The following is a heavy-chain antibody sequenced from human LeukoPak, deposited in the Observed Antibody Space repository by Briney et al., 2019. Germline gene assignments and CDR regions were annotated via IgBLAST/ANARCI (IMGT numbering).Heavy chain of an antibody. Sequence: PGGSLRLSCAASGFTLSSYAMGWVRQAPGKGLEWVSGISGSGGSTNYADSVKGRFTISRDNSKNTLYLQMNSLRAEDTAVYYCAKDRYCSGGSCYPAYLQHWGQGTLVTVSS. CDR3: AKDRYCSGGSCYPAYLQH. CDR1: GFTLSSYA. V-gene: IGHV3-23*01. D-gene: IGHD2-15*01. J-gene: IGHJ1*01. CDR2: ISGSGGST.